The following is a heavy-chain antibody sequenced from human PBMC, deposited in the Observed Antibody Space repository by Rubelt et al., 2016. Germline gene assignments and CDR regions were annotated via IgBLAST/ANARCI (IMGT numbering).Heavy chain of an antibody. J-gene: IGHJ4*02. V-gene: IGHV3-66*01. CDR1: GFTVSSNY. Sequence: EVQLMESGGGLVQPGGSLRLSCAASGFTVSSNYMSWVRQAPGKGLEWVSVIYSGGSTYYADSVKGRFTISRDNSKNTLYLQMNSLRAEDTAVYYCAKGGIFGVVIAFDYWGQGTLVTVSS. D-gene: IGHD3-3*01. CDR2: IYSGGST. CDR3: AKGGIFGVVIAFDY.